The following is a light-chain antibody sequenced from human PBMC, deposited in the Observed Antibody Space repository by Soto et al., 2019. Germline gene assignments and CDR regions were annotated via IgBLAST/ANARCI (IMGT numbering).Light chain of an antibody. V-gene: IGLV2-23*02. CDR1: SSDVGSYNL. J-gene: IGLJ3*02. Sequence: QSALTQPASVSGSPGQSITISCTGTSSDVGSYNLVSWYQQHPGKAPKLMIYEVSTRPSGVSNRFSGSKSGTTASLTISGLQAEDEADYYCCSYAGSHWVFGGGTKLTVL. CDR2: EVS. CDR3: CSYAGSHWV.